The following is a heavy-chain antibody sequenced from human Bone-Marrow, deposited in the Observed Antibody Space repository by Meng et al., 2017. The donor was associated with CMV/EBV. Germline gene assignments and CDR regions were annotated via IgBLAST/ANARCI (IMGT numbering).Heavy chain of an antibody. Sequence: GESLKISCAASGFTFSSYAMHWVRQAPGKGLEWVSSISSSSSYIYYADSVKGRFTISRDNAKNSLYLQMNSLRAEDTAVYYCARDRNQLLYRLGYYYYGMDVWGQGTTVTVSS. CDR3: ARDRNQLLYRLGYYYYGMDV. CDR2: ISSSSSYI. D-gene: IGHD2-2*02. CDR1: GFTFSSYA. V-gene: IGHV3-21*01. J-gene: IGHJ6*02.